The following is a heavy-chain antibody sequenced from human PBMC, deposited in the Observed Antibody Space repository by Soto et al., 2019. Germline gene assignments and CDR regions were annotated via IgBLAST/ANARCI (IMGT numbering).Heavy chain of an antibody. Sequence: QVQLVQSGAEVKKPGASVKVSCKASGYTFTNYGITWVRQAPGQGLEWMGWISGYNGNTDYAQKLQGRVTMTTDTSTSTAYMEVRSLRSDDTAVYYCARSSGSYSSGDYYGMDVWGQGTTVTVSS. J-gene: IGHJ6*02. CDR3: ARSSGSYSSGDYYGMDV. D-gene: IGHD1-26*01. CDR2: ISGYNGNT. V-gene: IGHV1-18*01. CDR1: GYTFTNYG.